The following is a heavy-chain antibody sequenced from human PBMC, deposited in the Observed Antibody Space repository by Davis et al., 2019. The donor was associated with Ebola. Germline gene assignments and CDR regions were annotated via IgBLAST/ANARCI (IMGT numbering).Heavy chain of an antibody. Sequence: SETLSLTCTVSGGSISSYYWSWIRQPPGKGLEWIGYIYYSGSTNYNPSLKSRVTISVDTSKNQFSLKLSSVTAADTAVYYCARDRVVINYYYYGMDVWGQGTTVTVSS. V-gene: IGHV4-59*12. D-gene: IGHD3-22*01. J-gene: IGHJ6*02. CDR1: GGSISSYY. CDR3: ARDRVVINYYYYGMDV. CDR2: IYYSGST.